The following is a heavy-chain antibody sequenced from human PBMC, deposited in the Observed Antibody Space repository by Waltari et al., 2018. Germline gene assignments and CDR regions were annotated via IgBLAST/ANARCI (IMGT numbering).Heavy chain of an antibody. CDR1: GGSIDSGSSY. Sequence: QLQLQASGPRLVKPSETLSLTCTVPGGSIDSGSSYWGWIRQAPGQGLEWIGNIYHSGRTYYNPSLESRVNMSVETSNNQVSLLLKSVTAADTALYYCARRADYGLDFDSWGQGTLVAVSS. V-gene: IGHV4-39*01. CDR2: IYHSGRT. CDR3: ARRADYGLDFDS. D-gene: IGHD4-17*01. J-gene: IGHJ4*02.